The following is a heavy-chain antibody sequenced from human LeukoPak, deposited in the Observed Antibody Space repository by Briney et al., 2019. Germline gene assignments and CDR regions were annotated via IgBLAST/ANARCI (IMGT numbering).Heavy chain of an antibody. CDR1: GDSISSSSSY. V-gene: IGHV4-61*01. D-gene: IGHD1-26*01. CDR2: IYYSGST. CDR3: ARYIVSYPHDAFDI. Sequence: PSETLSLTCTVSGDSISSSSSYWSWIRQPPGKGLEWIGYIYYSGSTSYNPSLKSRVTISVDTSKKQFSLKLSSVTAADTAFYYCARYIVSYPHDAFDIWGQGTMVTVSS. J-gene: IGHJ3*02.